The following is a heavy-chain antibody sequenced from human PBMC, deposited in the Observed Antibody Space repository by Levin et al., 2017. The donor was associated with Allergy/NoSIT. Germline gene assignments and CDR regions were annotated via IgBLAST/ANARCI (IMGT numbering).Heavy chain of an antibody. CDR2: MYPGDSNS. CDR3: ARVYYYATEAYYSVHLDYFDC. V-gene: IGHV5-51*01. Sequence: GESLKISCKGFGYSFSTYWIGWVRQMPGKGLEWMGIMYPGDSNSRYSPSFQGQVTISADKSISTAYLQWSSLKASDTATYYCARVYYYATEAYYSVHLDYFDCWGQGTLVTVSS. D-gene: IGHD3-10*01. CDR1: GYSFSTYW. J-gene: IGHJ4*02.